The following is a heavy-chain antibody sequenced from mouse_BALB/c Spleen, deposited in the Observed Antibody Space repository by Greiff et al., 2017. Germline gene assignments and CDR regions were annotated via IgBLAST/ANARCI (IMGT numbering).Heavy chain of an antibody. CDR2: INPSNGRT. Sequence: QVQLQQPGAELVKPGASVKLSCKASGYTFTSYWMHWVKQRPGQGLEWIGEINPSNGRTNYNEKFKSKATLTVDKSSSTAYMQLSSLTSEDSAVYYCARGRSGRLLAYWGQGTLVTVSA. V-gene: IGHV1S81*02. D-gene: IGHD3-2*02. CDR1: GYTFTSYW. J-gene: IGHJ3*01. CDR3: ARGRSGRLLAY.